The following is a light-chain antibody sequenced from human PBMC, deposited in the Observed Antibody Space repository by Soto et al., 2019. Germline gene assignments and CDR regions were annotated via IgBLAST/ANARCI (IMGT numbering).Light chain of an antibody. CDR1: QSVSSSY. V-gene: IGKV3-20*01. J-gene: IGKJ1*01. CDR2: GAS. Sequence: EMVLTQSPGTLSLSPGERATLSSSASQSVSSSYLAWYQQKPGQAPRLLIYGASSRSTGIPDRFSGSGSGTDFTLTISRLQPEDFAVYYCQQYGSSSWTFGQGTKVEIK. CDR3: QQYGSSSWT.